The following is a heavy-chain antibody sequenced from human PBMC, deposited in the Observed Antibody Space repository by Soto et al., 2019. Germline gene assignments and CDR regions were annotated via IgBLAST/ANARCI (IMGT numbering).Heavy chain of an antibody. CDR2: ISAYNGNT. CDR3: ACWGHIVPVAPSDFDR. CDR1: GYTFTSYG. J-gene: IGHJ4*02. V-gene: IGHV1-18*04. Sequence: ASVKVSCKASGYTFTSYGISWLRQSPGQGLEWMGWISAYNGNTNYAQKLQGRVTMTTDTSTSTAYMELRSLRAEDTAMYYCACWGHIVPVAPSDFDRWGQGTLVTVSS. D-gene: IGHD2-8*02.